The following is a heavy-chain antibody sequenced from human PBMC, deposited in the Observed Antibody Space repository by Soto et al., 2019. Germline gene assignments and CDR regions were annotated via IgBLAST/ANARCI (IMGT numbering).Heavy chain of an antibody. D-gene: IGHD3-3*01. CDR2: IYWDDDK. CDR1: GFSLTTSGVG. V-gene: IGHV2-5*02. J-gene: IGHJ4*02. CDR3: AHRVLRTVFGLVTTTAIYFDF. Sequence: QITLNESGPTVVRPTEPLTLTCRFSGFSLTTSGVGVGWIRQSPGKAPEWLALIYWDDDKRYSASLKSRLTITNDTSKDPVVLTVSDLDPTDTATSYCAHRVLRTVFGLVTTTAIYFDFWGQGTPVAVSS.